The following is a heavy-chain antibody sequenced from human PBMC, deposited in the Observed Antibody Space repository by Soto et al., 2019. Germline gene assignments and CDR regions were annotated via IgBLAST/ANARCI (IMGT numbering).Heavy chain of an antibody. V-gene: IGHV1-69*01. Sequence: QVQLVQSGAEVKKPGSSVKVSCKASGGTFSSYAISWVRQAPGQGLEWMGGIIPIFGTANYAQKFQGRVTITADESTSTAYMELSSLRSEDTAVYYCAGGYCSGGSCRDEYFQHWGQGTLVTVSP. D-gene: IGHD2-15*01. CDR1: GGTFSSYA. J-gene: IGHJ1*01. CDR2: IIPIFGTA. CDR3: AGGYCSGGSCRDEYFQH.